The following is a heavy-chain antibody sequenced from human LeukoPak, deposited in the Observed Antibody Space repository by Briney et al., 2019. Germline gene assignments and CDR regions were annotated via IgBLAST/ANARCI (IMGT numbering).Heavy chain of an antibody. V-gene: IGHV4-59*11. J-gene: IGHJ2*01. CDR3: ARGRDFDL. Sequence: SETLSLTCTVSGGSISSHYWSWIRQPPGKGLEWIGYIYYSGSTNYNPSLKSRVTISVDTSKNQFSLKLSSVTAADTAVYYCARGRDFDLWGRGTLVTVSS. CDR2: IYYSGST. CDR1: GGSISSHY.